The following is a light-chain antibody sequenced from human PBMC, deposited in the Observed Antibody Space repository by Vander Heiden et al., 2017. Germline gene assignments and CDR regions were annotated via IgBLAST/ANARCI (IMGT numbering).Light chain of an antibody. V-gene: IGKV3-20*01. CDR1: QRVSSSY. J-gene: IGKJ3*01. CDR3: QQYGSSLT. Sequence: EIVLTQSPGTLSLSPGERATLSCRASQRVSSSYLAWYQQKPGQAPRLLIYGASRRATGIPDRFSGSGSGTDFTLTSSRREPEDFAVYYWQQYGSSLTFGHGTKVDIK. CDR2: GAS.